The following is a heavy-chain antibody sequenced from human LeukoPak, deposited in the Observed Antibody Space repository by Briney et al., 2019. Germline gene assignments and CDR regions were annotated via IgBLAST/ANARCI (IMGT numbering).Heavy chain of an antibody. CDR1: GGSFSGYY. V-gene: IGHV4-34*01. CDR2: INHSGST. J-gene: IGHJ4*02. CDR3: ARGPSGDSSGYYPTY. Sequence: SETPSLTCAVYGGSFSGYYWSWIRQPPGKGLEWIGEINHSGSTNYNPSLKSRVTISVDTSKNQFSLKLSSVTAADTAVYYCARGPSGDSSGYYPTYWGQGTLVTVSS. D-gene: IGHD3-22*01.